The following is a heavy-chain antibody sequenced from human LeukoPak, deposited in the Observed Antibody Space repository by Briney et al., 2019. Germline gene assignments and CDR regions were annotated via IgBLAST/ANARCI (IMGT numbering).Heavy chain of an antibody. CDR3: ARARESMATAGNYFDY. CDR2: IWHSGHT. J-gene: IGHJ4*02. Sequence: PSETLSLTCAVSGGSISSGDYSWSWIRQPPGSGLEWIGYIWHSGHTNYNPSLRSRVTISLARSNNQFSLRLSSVTAADTAVYYCARARESMATAGNYFDYWGQGTLVTVSS. D-gene: IGHD6-13*01. V-gene: IGHV4-30-2*01. CDR1: GGSISSGDYS.